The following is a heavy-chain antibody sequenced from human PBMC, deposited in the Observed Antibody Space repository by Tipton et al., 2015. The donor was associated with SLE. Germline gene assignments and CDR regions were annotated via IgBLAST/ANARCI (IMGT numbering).Heavy chain of an antibody. D-gene: IGHD6-6*01. J-gene: IGHJ6*03. CDR2: IYYSGST. Sequence: TLSLTCTVSGGSISSSSYYWGWIRQPPGKGLEWIGSIYYSGSTYYNPSLKSRVTISVDTSKNQFPLKLSSVTAADTALYYCARHLPRHSSSWYMDVWGKGTTVTVSS. CDR3: ARHLPRHSSSWYMDV. CDR1: GGSISSSSYY. V-gene: IGHV4-39*01.